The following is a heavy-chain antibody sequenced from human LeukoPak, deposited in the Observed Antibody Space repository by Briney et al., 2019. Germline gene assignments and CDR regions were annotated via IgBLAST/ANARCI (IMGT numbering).Heavy chain of an antibody. CDR2: INQDGSEK. CDR1: GFTFSSYW. J-gene: IGHJ5*02. V-gene: IGHV3-7*01. CDR3: ARVKYSSGWYFWFDP. Sequence: PGGSLRLSCAASGFTFSSYWMSWVRQAPGKGLEWVANINQDGSEKYYVDSVKGRFTISRDNAKNSLYLQMNSLRAEDTAVYYCARVKYSSGWYFWFDPWGQGTLVTVSS. D-gene: IGHD6-19*01.